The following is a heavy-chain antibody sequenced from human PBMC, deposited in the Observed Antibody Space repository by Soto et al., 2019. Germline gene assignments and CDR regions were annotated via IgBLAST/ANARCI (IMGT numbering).Heavy chain of an antibody. Sequence: GGSLRLSCAASGFTFSSYGMHWVRQAPGKGLEWVAVISYDGSNKYYADSVKGRFTISRDNSKNTLYLQMNSLRAEDTAVYYCARGSGWSNTYSDYWGQGTLVTVS. CDR1: GFTFSSYG. D-gene: IGHD6-19*01. J-gene: IGHJ4*02. V-gene: IGHV3-30*03. CDR2: ISYDGSNK. CDR3: ARGSGWSNTYSDY.